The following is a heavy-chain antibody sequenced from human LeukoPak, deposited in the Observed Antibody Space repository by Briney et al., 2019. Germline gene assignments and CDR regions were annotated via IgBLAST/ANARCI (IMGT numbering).Heavy chain of an antibody. CDR2: ISYDGSNK. CDR1: GFTFSRYG. V-gene: IGHV3-30*18. CDR3: AKDHERVWELHNSPFDY. Sequence: GGSLRLSCVASGFTFSRYGMHWVRQAPGKGLEWVAVISYDGSNKYYADSVKGRFTISRDNSKNTLYVQMNSLRAEDTAVYYRAKDHERVWELHNSPFDYWGQGTLVTVSS. J-gene: IGHJ4*02. D-gene: IGHD4-23*01.